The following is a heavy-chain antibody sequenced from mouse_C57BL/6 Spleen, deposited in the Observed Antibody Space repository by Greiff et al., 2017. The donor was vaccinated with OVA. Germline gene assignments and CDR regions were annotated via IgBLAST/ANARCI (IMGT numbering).Heavy chain of an antibody. CDR3: ARGDYGNFIRSY. J-gene: IGHJ2*01. CDR2: IYPSDSET. Sequence: QVQLQQPGAELVRPGSSVKLSCKASGYTFTSYWMDWVKQRPGQGLEWIGNIYPSDSETHYNQKFKDKATLTVDKSSSTAYMQLSSLTSEDSAVYNCARGDYGNFIRSYWGKGTTLTVSS. CDR1: GYTFTSYW. D-gene: IGHD2-1*01. V-gene: IGHV1-61*01.